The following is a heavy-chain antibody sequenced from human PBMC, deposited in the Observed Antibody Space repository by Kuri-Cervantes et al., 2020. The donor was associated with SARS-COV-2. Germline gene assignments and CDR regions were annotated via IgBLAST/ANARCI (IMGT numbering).Heavy chain of an antibody. CDR1: GYTFTSYG. CDR2: INPNSGGT. D-gene: IGHD3-22*01. Sequence: ASVKVSCKASGYTFTSYGISWVRQVPGQGLEWMGWINPNSGGTNYAQKFQGRVSMTEDTSTDTAYMELSSLRSEDTAVYYCATEGYSIIIWAFAHWGQGTKVTVSS. V-gene: IGHV1-18*01. J-gene: IGHJ3*01. CDR3: ATEGYSIIIWAFAH.